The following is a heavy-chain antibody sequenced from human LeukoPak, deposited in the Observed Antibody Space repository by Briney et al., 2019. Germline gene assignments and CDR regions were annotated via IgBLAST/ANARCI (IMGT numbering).Heavy chain of an antibody. CDR2: IIPIFGTA. CDR1: GGTFSSYA. J-gene: IGHJ4*02. Sequence: SVKVTCKASGGTFSSYAISWVRQAPGQGLEWMGGIIPIFGTANYAQKFQGRVTITTDESTSTAYMELSSLRSEDTAVYYCARDPTPGHSSAFDYWGQGTLVTVSS. D-gene: IGHD6-25*01. CDR3: ARDPTPGHSSAFDY. V-gene: IGHV1-69*05.